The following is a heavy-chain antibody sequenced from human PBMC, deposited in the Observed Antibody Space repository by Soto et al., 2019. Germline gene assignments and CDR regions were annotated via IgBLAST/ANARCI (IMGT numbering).Heavy chain of an antibody. D-gene: IGHD3-9*01. Sequence: GGSLRLSCAASGFTFSSYSMNWVRQAPGKGLEWVSYISSSSSTIYYADSVKGRFTISRDNAKNSLYLQMNSLRDEDTAVYYCARDWDPHLRYFDPPPDWGQGTLVTVSS. CDR2: ISSSSSTI. CDR1: GFTFSSYS. V-gene: IGHV3-48*02. CDR3: ARDWDPHLRYFDPPPD. J-gene: IGHJ4*02.